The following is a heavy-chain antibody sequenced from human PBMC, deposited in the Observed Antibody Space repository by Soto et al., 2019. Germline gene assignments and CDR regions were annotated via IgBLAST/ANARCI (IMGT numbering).Heavy chain of an antibody. D-gene: IGHD3-22*01. V-gene: IGHV1-69*06. CDR1: GGTFSSYA. Sequence: SVKVSCKASGGTFSSYAISWVRQAPGQGLEWMGGIIPIFGTANYAQKFQGRVTITADKSASTAYMELSSLRSEDTAVYYCASYDSSGYYSLSYYYYYGMDVWGQGTTVTVSS. CDR2: IIPIFGTA. CDR3: ASYDSSGYYSLSYYYYYGMDV. J-gene: IGHJ6*02.